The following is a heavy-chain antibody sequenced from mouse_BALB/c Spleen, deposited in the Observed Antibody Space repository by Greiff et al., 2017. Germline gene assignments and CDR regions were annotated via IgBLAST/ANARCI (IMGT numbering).Heavy chain of an antibody. CDR1: GYSITSDYA. CDR2: ISYSGST. D-gene: IGHD3-3*01. CDR3: ARGTGAWFAY. Sequence: EVQLQQSGPGLVKPSQSLSLTCTVTGYSITSDYAWNWIRQFPGNKLEWMGYISYSGSTSYNPSLKSRISITRDTSKNQFILQLNSVTTEDTATYYCARGTGAWFAYWGQGTLVTVSA. V-gene: IGHV3-2*02. J-gene: IGHJ3*01.